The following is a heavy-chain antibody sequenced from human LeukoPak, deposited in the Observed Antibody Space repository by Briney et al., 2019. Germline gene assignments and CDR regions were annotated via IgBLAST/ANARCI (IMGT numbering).Heavy chain of an antibody. V-gene: IGHV1-46*01. CDR3: ASPLIFGYSSSATDY. CDR1: GYTFTSYY. J-gene: IGHJ4*02. D-gene: IGHD6-6*01. CDR2: INPSGGST. Sequence: ASVKVSCKASGYTFTSYYMHWVRQAPGQGLEWMGIINPSGGSTIYAQKLQGRVTMTRDTSTSTVYMELSSLRSEDTAVYYCASPLIFGYSSSATDYWGQGTLVTVSS.